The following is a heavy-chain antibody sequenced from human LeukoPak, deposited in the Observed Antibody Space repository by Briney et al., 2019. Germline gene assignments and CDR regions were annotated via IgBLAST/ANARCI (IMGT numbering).Heavy chain of an antibody. J-gene: IGHJ6*03. V-gene: IGHV3-33*01. CDR1: GFTFSSYG. CDR3: ARSYYDVWSGYPDYHYMDV. Sequence: GGSLRLSCTASGFTFSSYGMRWVRQAPGKGLEWVAVIWYDGSNKDYADSVKGRFTLSRDNSKTTVYLQMNSLRAEDTAVYYCARSYYDVWSGYPDYHYMDVWGKGTTVTVSS. CDR2: IWYDGSNK. D-gene: IGHD3-3*01.